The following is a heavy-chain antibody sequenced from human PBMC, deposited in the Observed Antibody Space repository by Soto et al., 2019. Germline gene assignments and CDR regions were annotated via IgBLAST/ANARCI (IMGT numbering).Heavy chain of an antibody. D-gene: IGHD3-22*01. V-gene: IGHV4-34*01. Sequence: SEPLSLTCAVYGGSFSGYYWTWIRQPPGTGLELIGEINHSGSTNYNPSLKSRVTISVDTSKNQFSLKLTSVTAADTAVYYCARVRGNYYDSSGYYSGEYYFDYWGQGTLVTVS. CDR2: INHSGST. CDR3: ARVRGNYYDSSGYYSGEYYFDY. CDR1: GGSFSGYY. J-gene: IGHJ4*02.